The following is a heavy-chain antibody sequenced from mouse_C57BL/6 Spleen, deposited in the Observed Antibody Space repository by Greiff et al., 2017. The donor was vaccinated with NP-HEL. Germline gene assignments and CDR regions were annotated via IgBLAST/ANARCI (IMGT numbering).Heavy chain of an antibody. CDR3: ARSWEGY. Sequence: QVQLQQSGPELVKPGASVKISCKASGYAFSSSWMNWVKQRPGKGLEWIGRIYPGDGDTNYNGKFKGKATLTADKSSSTAYMQLSSLTSEDSAVYCCARSWEGYWGKGTTLTVSS. J-gene: IGHJ2*01. D-gene: IGHD4-1*01. CDR2: IYPGDGDT. V-gene: IGHV1-82*01. CDR1: GYAFSSSW.